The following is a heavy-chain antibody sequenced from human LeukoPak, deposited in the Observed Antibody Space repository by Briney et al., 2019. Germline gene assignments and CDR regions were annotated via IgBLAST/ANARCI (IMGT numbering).Heavy chain of an antibody. J-gene: IGHJ4*02. CDR1: GFTFTSSA. Sequence: GASVKVSCKASGFTFTSSAVQWVRQARGQRLEWIGWIVVGSDNTDYAQKFQERVTITRDMSTTTAYIELSSLRSEDTAVYYCAADIDYYDGSGYYKDFDYWGQGTLVTVSS. D-gene: IGHD3-22*01. CDR3: AADIDYYDGSGYYKDFDY. V-gene: IGHV1-58*01. CDR2: IVVGSDNT.